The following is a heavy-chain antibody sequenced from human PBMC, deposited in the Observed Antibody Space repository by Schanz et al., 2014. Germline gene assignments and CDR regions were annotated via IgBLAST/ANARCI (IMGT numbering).Heavy chain of an antibody. CDR1: GYTFTNFF. Sequence: QVHLVQSGAEVHKPGASLKISCKASGYTFTNFFLHWVRQAPGQGLEWMGRIIPIHGIVNYAQRFQDRVRITADKSTSTAYMELTSLRSEDTAVYYCARGNPVAGLDYWGRGTLVTVSS. J-gene: IGHJ4*02. CDR2: IIPIHGIV. V-gene: IGHV1-69*09. CDR3: ARGNPVAGLDY.